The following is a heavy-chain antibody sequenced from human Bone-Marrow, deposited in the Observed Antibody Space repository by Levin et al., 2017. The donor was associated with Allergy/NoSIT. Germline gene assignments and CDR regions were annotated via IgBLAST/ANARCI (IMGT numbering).Heavy chain of an antibody. V-gene: IGHV3-33*01. CDR3: ARDPSPYSNYVANWFDH. CDR1: GFTFSHYG. D-gene: IGHD4-11*01. J-gene: IGHJ5*02. Sequence: GSLRLSCAASGFTFSHYGLHWVRQAPGKGLEWVAVTRYDESKTYYADSVKGRFTISRDNSKNTLYLQMNGLRVEDTAIYYCARDPSPYSNYVANWFDHWGQGTLVTVSS. CDR2: TRYDESKT.